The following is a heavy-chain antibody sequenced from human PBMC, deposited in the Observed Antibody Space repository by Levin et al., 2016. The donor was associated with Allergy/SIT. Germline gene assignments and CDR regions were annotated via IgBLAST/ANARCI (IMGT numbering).Heavy chain of an antibody. CDR3: AKGGLVIRHYGMDV. D-gene: IGHD3-9*01. Sequence: WIRQPPGKGLEWVSGISWNSGSIGYADSVKGRFTISRDNAKNSLYLQMNSLRAEDTALYYCAKGGLVIRHYGMDVWGQGTTVTVSS. CDR2: ISWNSGSI. V-gene: IGHV3-9*01. J-gene: IGHJ6*02.